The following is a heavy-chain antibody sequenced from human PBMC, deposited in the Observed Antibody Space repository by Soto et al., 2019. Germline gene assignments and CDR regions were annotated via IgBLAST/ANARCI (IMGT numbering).Heavy chain of an antibody. CDR1: GFTFSSYG. Sequence: GGSLRLSCAASGFTFSSYGMHWVRQAPGKGLEWVAVISYDGSNKYYADSVKGRFTISRDNSKNTLYLQMNSLRAEDTAVYYCAKDWGATSPPFDYCGQGTLVTVAS. J-gene: IGHJ4*02. CDR3: AKDWGATSPPFDY. CDR2: ISYDGSNK. V-gene: IGHV3-30*18. D-gene: IGHD1-26*01.